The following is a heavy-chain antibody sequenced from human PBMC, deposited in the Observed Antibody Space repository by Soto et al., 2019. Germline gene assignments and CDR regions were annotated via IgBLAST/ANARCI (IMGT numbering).Heavy chain of an antibody. D-gene: IGHD3-9*01. Sequence: QVQLVQSGAEVKKPGSSVKVSCKASGGSISNYAISWVRQAPGQGLEWMGGIIPIFGTAKYAQKFQGRLTITAGKSTNRAYMELSSVRSEETAVYYCARDLSPHFDCGGLYYAMNVWGQGNTVTVCS. V-gene: IGHV1-69*06. CDR1: GGSISNYA. CDR2: IIPIFGTA. CDR3: ARDLSPHFDCGGLYYAMNV. J-gene: IGHJ6*02.